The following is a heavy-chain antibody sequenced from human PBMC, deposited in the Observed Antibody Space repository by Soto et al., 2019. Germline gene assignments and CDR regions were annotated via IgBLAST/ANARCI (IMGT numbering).Heavy chain of an antibody. CDR2: ISASGGST. J-gene: IGHJ6*02. CDR3: AKSYYYDGSGPYGMDV. Sequence: EVQLLESGGGLVQPGGSLRLSCAASGFTFSSYAMSWVRQAPGKGLEWVSAISASGGSTYYADSVKGRFTISRDNSKNPLYLRMNSLRSEDTAVYYCAKSYYYDGSGPYGMDVWGQGTTVTVSS. CDR1: GFTFSSYA. D-gene: IGHD3-22*01. V-gene: IGHV3-23*01.